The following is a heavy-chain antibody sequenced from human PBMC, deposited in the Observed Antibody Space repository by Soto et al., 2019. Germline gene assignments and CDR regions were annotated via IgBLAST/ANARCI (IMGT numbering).Heavy chain of an antibody. CDR3: TMDLTGRQDY. CDR2: INRDGSTT. D-gene: IGHD1-20*01. V-gene: IGHV3-74*01. Sequence: DVQLVESGGELVQPGGSLRLSCAASGFTFSNYWMHWVRQAPGKGLVWVSRINRDGSTTTYADSVRGRFTISRDNAKNTLSLQMNSLRDDDTAVYYCTMDLTGRQDYWGQGALVTVSS. J-gene: IGHJ4*01. CDR1: GFTFSNYW.